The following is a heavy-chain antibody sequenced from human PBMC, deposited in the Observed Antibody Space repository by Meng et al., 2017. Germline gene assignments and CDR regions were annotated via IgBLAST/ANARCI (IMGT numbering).Heavy chain of an antibody. J-gene: IGHJ4*02. CDR1: GGSFSGYY. Sequence: QVPLQQWAAGLFKPSEPLSLTCAVYGGSFSGYYWSWIRQSPGKGLEWIGEINHSGSTNYNPSLKSRVTISVDTSKNQFSLKLSSVTAADTAVYYCARGVQCSTSCYIDYWGQGTLVTVSS. CDR3: ARGVQCSTSCYIDY. D-gene: IGHD2-2*02. V-gene: IGHV4-34*01. CDR2: INHSGST.